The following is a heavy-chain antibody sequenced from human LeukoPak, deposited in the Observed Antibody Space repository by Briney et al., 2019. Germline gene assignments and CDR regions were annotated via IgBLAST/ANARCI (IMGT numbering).Heavy chain of an antibody. CDR3: ARDYYDSSGYYAEFDY. Sequence: ASVKVSCKASGGTFSSYAISWVRQAPGQGLEWIGGIIPIFGTANYAQKFQGRVTITADESTSTAYMELSSLRSEDTAVYYCARDYYDSSGYYAEFDYWGQGTPVTVSS. V-gene: IGHV1-69*13. CDR2: IIPIFGTA. CDR1: GGTFSSYA. J-gene: IGHJ4*02. D-gene: IGHD3-22*01.